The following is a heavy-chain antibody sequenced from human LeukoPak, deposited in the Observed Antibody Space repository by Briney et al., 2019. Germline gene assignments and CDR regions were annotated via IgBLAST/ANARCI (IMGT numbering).Heavy chain of an antibody. CDR1: GFTFDDYA. D-gene: IGHD3-22*01. CDR2: ISGDGGST. V-gene: IGHV3-43*02. CDR3: AKAAIIVVPRDAFDI. J-gene: IGHJ3*02. Sequence: GGPLRLSCAASGFTFDDYAMHWVRQAPGKGLEWVSLISGDGGSTYYADSVKGRFTISRDNSKNSLYLQMNSLRTEDTALYYCAKAAIIVVPRDAFDIWGQGTMVTVSS.